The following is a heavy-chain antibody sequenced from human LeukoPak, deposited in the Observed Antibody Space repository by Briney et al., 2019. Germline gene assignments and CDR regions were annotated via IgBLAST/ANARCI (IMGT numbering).Heavy chain of an antibody. CDR2: LSSSSSYT. J-gene: IGHJ4*02. V-gene: IGHV3-11*06. CDR1: GFTFSDYY. D-gene: IGHD3-3*01. Sequence: GGSLRLSCAASGFTFSDYYMSWIRQAPGKGLEWVSYLSSSSSYTNYADPVKGRFTISRDNAKNSLYLQMNSLRAEDTAVYYCARTLYYDFWSGYDSYYFDYWGQGTLVTVSS. CDR3: ARTLYYDFWSGYDSYYFDY.